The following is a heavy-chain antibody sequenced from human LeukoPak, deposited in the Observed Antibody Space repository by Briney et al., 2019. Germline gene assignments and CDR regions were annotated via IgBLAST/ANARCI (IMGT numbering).Heavy chain of an antibody. CDR1: GFTFSSYG. V-gene: IGHV4-39*07. D-gene: IGHD6-19*01. CDR3: ARAVAGTFNY. CDR2: IYYSGST. J-gene: IGHJ4*02. Sequence: GSLRLSCAASGFTFSSYGMHWVRQPPGKGLEWIGSIYYSGSTYYNPSLKSRVTISVDTSKNQFSLKLSSVTAADTAVYYCARAVAGTFNYWGQGTLVTVSS.